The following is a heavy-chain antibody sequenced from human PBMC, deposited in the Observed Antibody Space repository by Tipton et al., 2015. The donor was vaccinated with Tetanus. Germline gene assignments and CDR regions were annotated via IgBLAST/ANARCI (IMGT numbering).Heavy chain of an antibody. CDR3: ARGGRTRFDS. J-gene: IGHJ4*02. CDR2: MSNSDISI. Sequence: SPRLSCAASGFTFSDYEMNWVRQAPGKGLEWVSYMSNSDISITYADLVKSRFTISRDNAKNSLYLQMNSLRAEDTAIYYCARGGRTRFDSWGQGTLVTASS. CDR1: GFTFSDYE. V-gene: IGHV3-48*03.